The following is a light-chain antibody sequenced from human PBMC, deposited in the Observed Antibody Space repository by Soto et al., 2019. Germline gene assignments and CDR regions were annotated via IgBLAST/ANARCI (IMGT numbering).Light chain of an antibody. J-gene: IGKJ1*01. Sequence: IMLTQSPGTLSLSPGEGATLSCRASQSVSSSFLAWYQQKPGQTPRLLIYGASSRATGVPDRFSGSGSGTDFTLTITRLETEDFAVYYCQQYGSSPGTFGQGTKVEIK. CDR2: GAS. CDR1: QSVSSSF. CDR3: QQYGSSPGT. V-gene: IGKV3-20*01.